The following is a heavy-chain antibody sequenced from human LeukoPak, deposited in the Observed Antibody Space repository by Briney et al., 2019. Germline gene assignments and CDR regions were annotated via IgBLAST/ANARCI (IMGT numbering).Heavy chain of an antibody. CDR1: GITFSDYW. CDR2: IKSDGSST. Sequence: GGSLRLSCAASGITFSDYWMHWVPQAPGKGLVWVSRIKSDGSSTTYADSVKGRVTISRDNAKNTLYLQMNSLRAEDTAVYYCASGGDPYGGHVRFDSWGQGTLVT. J-gene: IGHJ4*02. V-gene: IGHV3-74*03. CDR3: ASGGDPYGGHVRFDS. D-gene: IGHD4-23*01.